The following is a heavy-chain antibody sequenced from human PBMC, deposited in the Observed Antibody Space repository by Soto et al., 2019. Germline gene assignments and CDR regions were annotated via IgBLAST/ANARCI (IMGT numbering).Heavy chain of an antibody. D-gene: IGHD3-10*01. CDR3: ARRPLWFGELFGTYGMDV. CDR2: INHSGST. CDR1: GGSFSDYY. J-gene: IGHJ6*02. V-gene: IGHV4-34*01. Sequence: SETLSLTCAVYGGSFSDYYWRSIRQPPGKGLEWIGEINHSGSTNYNPSLKSRVTISVDTSKNQFSLKLSSVTAADTAVYYCARRPLWFGELFGTYGMDVWGQGTTVT.